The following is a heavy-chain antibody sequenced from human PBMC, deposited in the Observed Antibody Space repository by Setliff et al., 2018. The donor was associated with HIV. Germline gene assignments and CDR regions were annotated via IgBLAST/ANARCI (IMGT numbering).Heavy chain of an antibody. CDR2: IYHTGSS. J-gene: IGHJ4*02. CDR1: GFSISSRYY. D-gene: IGHD5-18*01. Sequence: SETLSLTCDVSGFSISSRYYWGWIRQSPGKGLEWIGNIYHTGSSYYNPSLNDRATISLDTSKNQFSLKLRSVTAADTAVYYCARHLLREYIYIVFDYWGQGTLVTVSS. CDR3: ARHLLREYIYIVFDY. V-gene: IGHV4-38-2*01.